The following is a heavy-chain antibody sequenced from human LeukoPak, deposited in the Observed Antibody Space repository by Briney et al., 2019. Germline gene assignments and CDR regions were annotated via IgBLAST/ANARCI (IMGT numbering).Heavy chain of an antibody. V-gene: IGHV4-4*07. CDR3: ARGLQFLEWLYKGGFDY. J-gene: IGHJ4*02. CDR2: IYTSGST. D-gene: IGHD3-3*01. CDR1: GGSNSGYY. Sequence: SETLSLTCTVSGGSNSGYYWSWIRQPAGKGLEWIGRIYTSGSTNYNPSLKGRVTMSVDTSKNQFSLKLSSVTAADTAVYSCARGLQFLEWLYKGGFDYWGQGTLVTVSS.